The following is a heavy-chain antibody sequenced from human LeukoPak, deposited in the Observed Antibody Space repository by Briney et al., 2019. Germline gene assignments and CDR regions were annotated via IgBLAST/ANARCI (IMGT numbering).Heavy chain of an antibody. J-gene: IGHJ6*02. CDR3: AREAGIYYYDSGGYETYYYGMDV. CDR2: IYYSGST. CDR1: GGSISSYY. V-gene: IGHV4-59*01. Sequence: SETLSLTCTVSGGSISSYYWSWIRQPPGKGLEWIGYIYYSGSTNYNPSLKSRVTISVDTSKNQFSLKLSSVTAADTAVYYCAREAGIYYYDSGGYETYYYGMDVWGQGTTVTVSS. D-gene: IGHD3-22*01.